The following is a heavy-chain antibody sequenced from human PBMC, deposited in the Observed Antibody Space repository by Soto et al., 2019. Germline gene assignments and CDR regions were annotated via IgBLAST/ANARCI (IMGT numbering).Heavy chain of an antibody. CDR2: IWYDGSNK. D-gene: IGHD3-10*01. V-gene: IGHV3-33*01. CDR3: ARDAYYYGSGNPFDY. J-gene: IGHJ4*02. Sequence: PGGSLRLSCAASGFTFSSYGMQWVRQAPGKGLEWVAVIWYDGSNKYYADSVKGRFTISRDNSKNTLYLQMNSLRAEDTAVYYCARDAYYYGSGNPFDYWGQGTLVTVSS. CDR1: GFTFSSYG.